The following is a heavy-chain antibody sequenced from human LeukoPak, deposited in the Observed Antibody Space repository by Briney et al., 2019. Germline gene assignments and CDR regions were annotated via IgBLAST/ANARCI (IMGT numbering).Heavy chain of an antibody. CDR2: TRTKAHSYTA. V-gene: IGHV3-72*01. D-gene: IGHD2-8*02. CDR1: RFTVGDHY. CDR3: ATLYYNGGVFHPFEF. Sequence: GGSLRLSCAASRFTVGDHYVDWVRQAPGKGLEWIGDTRTKAHSYTAEYAASVKGRFTMSGDDSKNSVFLQMNSLKTEDTAVYYCATLYYNGGVFHPFEFWGQGTLVTVSS. J-gene: IGHJ4*02.